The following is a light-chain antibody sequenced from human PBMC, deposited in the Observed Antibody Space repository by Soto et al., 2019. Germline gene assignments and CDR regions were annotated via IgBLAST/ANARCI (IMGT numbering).Light chain of an antibody. Sequence: DIQMTQSPSAMSASVGDRVTITCRASQVISNSLAWFQQKPGKVTKRLIYAASNLQSGVPSRFSGSGSGTEFTLTISSLQPEDFATYYCLQHNRSPYTFGQGNKLEIK. CDR2: AAS. V-gene: IGKV1-17*03. CDR1: QVISNS. CDR3: LQHNRSPYT. J-gene: IGKJ2*01.